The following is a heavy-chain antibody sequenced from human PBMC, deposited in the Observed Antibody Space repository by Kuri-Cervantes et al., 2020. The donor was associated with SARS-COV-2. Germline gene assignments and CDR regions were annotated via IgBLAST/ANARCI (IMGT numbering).Heavy chain of an antibody. CDR2: INHSGST. CDR3: ARGRDYYDSSGYPDSEYFQH. J-gene: IGHJ1*01. D-gene: IGHD3-22*01. V-gene: IGHV4-34*01. Sequence: SQTLSLTCAVYGGSLSGYYWSWIRQPPGKGLEWIGEINHSGSTNYNPSLKSRVTISVDTSKNQFSLKLSSVTAADTAVYYCARGRDYYDSSGYPDSEYFQHWGQGTLVTVSS. CDR1: GGSLSGYY.